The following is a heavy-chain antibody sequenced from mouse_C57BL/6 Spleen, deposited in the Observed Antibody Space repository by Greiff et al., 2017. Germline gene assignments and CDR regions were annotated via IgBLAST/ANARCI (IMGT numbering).Heavy chain of an antibody. J-gene: IGHJ1*03. D-gene: IGHD1-1*01. CDR2: IDPEDGDT. Sequence: VQLKQSGAELVRPGASVKLSCTASGYNINDYYMHWVKQRPEQGLEWIGWIDPEDGDTEYAPKFKGKATMTTDTSSNTAYLQLSSLTSEDTAVYYCTHYSGSSHWYFDVWGTGTTVTVSS. CDR3: THYSGSSHWYFDV. CDR1: GYNINDYY. V-gene: IGHV14-1*01.